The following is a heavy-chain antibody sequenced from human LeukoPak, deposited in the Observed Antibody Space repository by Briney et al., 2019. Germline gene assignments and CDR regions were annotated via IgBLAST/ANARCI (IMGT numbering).Heavy chain of an antibody. CDR2: MNGDGSDP. J-gene: IGHJ4*02. D-gene: IGHD5-24*01. CDR1: GFTFSTSW. CDR3: ARGGRRLQFSHYFDY. V-gene: IGHV3-74*01. Sequence: PGGSLRLSCAASGFTFSTSWMYWVRQAPGKGLVWVSRMNGDGSDPSYADSVKGRFTISRDNSKNTLYLQMNSLRAEDTAVYYCARGGRRLQFSHYFDYWGQGTLITVSS.